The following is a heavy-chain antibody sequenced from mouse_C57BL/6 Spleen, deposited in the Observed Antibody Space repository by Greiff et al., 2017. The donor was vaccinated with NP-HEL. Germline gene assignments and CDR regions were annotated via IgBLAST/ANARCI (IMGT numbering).Heavy chain of an antibody. J-gene: IGHJ1*03. D-gene: IGHD2-4*01. Sequence: VQLQQSGAELARPGASVKLSCKASGYTFTSYGISWVKQRTGQGLEWIGEIYPRSGNTYYNEKFKGKATLTADKSSSTAYMELRSLTSEDSAVSSCARWDYDSYFDVWGTGTTVTVSS. CDR1: GYTFTSYG. CDR2: IYPRSGNT. V-gene: IGHV1-81*01. CDR3: ARWDYDSYFDV.